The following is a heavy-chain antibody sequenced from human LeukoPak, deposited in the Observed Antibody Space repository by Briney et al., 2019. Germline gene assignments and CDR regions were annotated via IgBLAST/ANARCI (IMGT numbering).Heavy chain of an antibody. CDR1: GGSISSGGYY. CDR2: IYYSGST. V-gene: IGHV4-31*03. D-gene: IGHD3-22*01. J-gene: IGHJ3*02. CDR3: ARDRPYSTYYYDSSGPDSFAFDI. Sequence: NPSETLSLTCTVSGGSISSGGYYWSWIRQHPGKGLEWIGYIYYSGSTYYSPSLKSRVTISVDTSKNQFSLKLSSVTAADTAVYYCARDRPYSTYYYDSSGPDSFAFDIWGQGTMVTVSS.